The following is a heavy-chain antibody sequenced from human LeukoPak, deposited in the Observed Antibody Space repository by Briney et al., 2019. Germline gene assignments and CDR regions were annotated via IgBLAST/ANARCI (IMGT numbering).Heavy chain of an antibody. V-gene: IGHV1-46*01. CDR2: INPSGGST. J-gene: IGHJ4*02. Sequence: GASVKVSCKASGYSFSASYMHWVRQAPGQGLEWMGVINPSGGSTSYALKFQDRVTVSRDTSTSTVYMELTSLRSDDTAVYFCATSGSYHKYYFDYWGQGTLVTVSS. CDR1: GYSFSASY. CDR3: ATSGSYHKYYFDY. D-gene: IGHD1-26*01.